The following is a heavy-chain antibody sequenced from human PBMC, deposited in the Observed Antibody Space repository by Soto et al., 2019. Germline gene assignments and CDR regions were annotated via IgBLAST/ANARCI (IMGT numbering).Heavy chain of an antibody. CDR1: GFTFSSYV. V-gene: IGHV3-23*01. CDR3: AKDLYFWYFDY. J-gene: IGHJ4*02. Sequence: GSLRLSCAASGFTFSSYVMSWVRQAPGKGLEWVSSSSGGITYYADSVKGRFTISRDNSKNTLYLHMNSLRVEDTAVYFCAKDLYFWYFDYWGQGTLVTVSS. D-gene: IGHD2-8*01. CDR2: SSGGIT.